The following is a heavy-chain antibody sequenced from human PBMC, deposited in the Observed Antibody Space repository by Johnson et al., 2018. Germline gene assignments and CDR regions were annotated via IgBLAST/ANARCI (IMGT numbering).Heavy chain of an antibody. CDR2: IWSNGINK. V-gene: IGHV3-33*01. J-gene: IGHJ3*02. CDR1: GFTFSTYG. Sequence: QEQLVQSGGGVVEHGMSLTLPCTASGFTFSTYGMHWVRQAPGRGLEWVAVIWSNGINKYYADSVKGRFTISRDNSENTLFLQLNSLRAEDTAVYFCVRERAPFDAFDIWGQGTMVTVSS. CDR3: VRERAPFDAFDI.